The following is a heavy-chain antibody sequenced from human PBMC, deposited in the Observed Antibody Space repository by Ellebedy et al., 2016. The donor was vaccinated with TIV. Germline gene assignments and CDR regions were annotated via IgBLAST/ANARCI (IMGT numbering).Heavy chain of an antibody. CDR2: ISSSSSYI. V-gene: IGHV3-21*01. Sequence: GESLKISXAASGFTFSSYTMNWVRQAPGKGLEWVSSISSSSSYIYYADSVKGRFTISRDNAKNSLYLQMNSLRAEDTAVYYCARGQSRRDPTNVGYWGQGTLVTVSS. CDR1: GFTFSSYT. D-gene: IGHD5-24*01. J-gene: IGHJ4*02. CDR3: ARGQSRRDPTNVGY.